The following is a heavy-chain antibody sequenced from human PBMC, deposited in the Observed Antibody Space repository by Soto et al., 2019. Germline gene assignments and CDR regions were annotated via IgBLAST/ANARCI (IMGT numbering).Heavy chain of an antibody. CDR1: GFTVSSNY. V-gene: IGHV3-66*01. CDR2: IYSGGST. Sequence: GGSLRLSCAASGFTVSSNYMSWVRQAPGKGLEWVSVIYSGGSTYYADSVKGRFTISRDNSKNTLYLQMNSLRAEDTAVYYCASVERYYYGSGSRGGVDYWGQGTLVTVSS. J-gene: IGHJ4*02. CDR3: ASVERYYYGSGSRGGVDY. D-gene: IGHD3-10*01.